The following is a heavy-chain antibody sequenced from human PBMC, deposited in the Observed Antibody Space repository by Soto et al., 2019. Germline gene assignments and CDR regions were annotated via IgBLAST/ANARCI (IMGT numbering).Heavy chain of an antibody. CDR1: GYSFTSYW. CDR3: ARLGTPQRIAAAGARGRFDP. Sequence: GESLKISCKGSGYSFTSYWIGWVRQMPGKGLEWMGIIYPGDSDTRYSPSFQGQVTISADKSISTAYLQWSSLKASDTAMYYCARLGTPQRIAAAGARGRFDPWGQGTLVTVSS. CDR2: IYPGDSDT. D-gene: IGHD6-13*01. V-gene: IGHV5-51*01. J-gene: IGHJ5*02.